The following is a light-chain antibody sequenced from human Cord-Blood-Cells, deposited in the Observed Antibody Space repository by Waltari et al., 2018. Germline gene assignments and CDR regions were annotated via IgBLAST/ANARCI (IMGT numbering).Light chain of an antibody. CDR2: AAS. CDR1: QGISSY. V-gene: IGKV1-9*01. Sequence: DIQLTQSPSFLSASVGDRVTITFRASQGISSYLAWYQQKPGKAPKLLIYAASTLQSVVPSRFSGSGSGTEFTLTISSLQPEDFATYYCQQLNSYPYTFGQGTKLEIK. CDR3: QQLNSYPYT. J-gene: IGKJ2*01.